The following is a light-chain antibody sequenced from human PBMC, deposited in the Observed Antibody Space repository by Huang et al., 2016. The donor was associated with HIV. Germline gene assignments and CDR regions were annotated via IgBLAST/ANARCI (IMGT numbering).Light chain of an antibody. Sequence: IVMTQSPDSLAVSLGERATINCKSSQSVLYSTNNKNYLAWYQQKAGQPPKLLVYWESTRESGVPERFSGSGSGTHFTLTISSLQAEDVAVYYCQQYYSNPLTFGGGTKVEIK. CDR3: QQYYSNPLT. J-gene: IGKJ4*01. V-gene: IGKV4-1*01. CDR2: WES. CDR1: QSVLYSTNNKNY.